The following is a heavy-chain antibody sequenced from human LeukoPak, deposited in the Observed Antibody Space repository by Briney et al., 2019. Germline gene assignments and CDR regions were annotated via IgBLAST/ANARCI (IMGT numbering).Heavy chain of an antibody. CDR1: GFTFDDYA. Sequence: GRSLRLSCAASGFTFDDYAMHWVRQAPGKGLERVSGISWNSGSIGYADSVKGRFTISIDNAKNSLYLQMNSLRAEDTALYYCAKATEYCSSTSCYYYFDYWGQGTLVTVSS. J-gene: IGHJ4*02. D-gene: IGHD2-2*01. CDR3: AKATEYCSSTSCYYYFDY. CDR2: ISWNSGSI. V-gene: IGHV3-9*01.